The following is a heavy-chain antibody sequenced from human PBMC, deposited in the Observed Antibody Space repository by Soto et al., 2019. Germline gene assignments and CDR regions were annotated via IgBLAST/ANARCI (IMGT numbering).Heavy chain of an antibody. CDR1: GYSFTSYW. D-gene: IGHD6-6*01. CDR3: ARTRSFTLGFYYDGMDV. V-gene: IGHV5-51*01. Sequence: GEALNISCNGSGYSFTSYWIGWVRQMPGKGLEWMGIIYPGDSDTRYSPSFQGQVTISADKSLRTAYLQWTSLKASDTALYYCARTRSFTLGFYYDGMDVWGQGTTVTVSS. CDR2: IYPGDSDT. J-gene: IGHJ6*02.